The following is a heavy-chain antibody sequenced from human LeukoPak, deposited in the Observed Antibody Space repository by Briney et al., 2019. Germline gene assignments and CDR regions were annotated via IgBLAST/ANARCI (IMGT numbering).Heavy chain of an antibody. V-gene: IGHV3-23*01. CDR1: GFTFSSYA. CDR2: ISGSGGST. D-gene: IGHD3-10*01. CDR3: ARGDMVRGVITHNWFDP. Sequence: GGSLRLSCAASGFTFSSYAMSWVRQAPGKGLEWVSAISGSGGSTYYADSVKGRFTISRDNSKNTLYLQMNSLRAEDTAVYYCARGDMVRGVITHNWFDPWGQGTLVTVSS. J-gene: IGHJ5*02.